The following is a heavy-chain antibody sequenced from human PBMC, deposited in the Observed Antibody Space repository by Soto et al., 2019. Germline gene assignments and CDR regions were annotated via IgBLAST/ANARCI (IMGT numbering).Heavy chain of an antibody. J-gene: IGHJ4*02. D-gene: IGHD5-12*01. V-gene: IGHV1-69*13. CDR1: GGTFSSYA. CDR3: ARDRDGYTYFDY. Sequence: SVKVSCKASGGTFSSYAISWVRQAPGQGLEWMGGIIPIFGTANYAQKFQGRVTITADESTSTAYMELSSLRSEDTAVYYCARDRDGYTYFDYWGQGTLVTVSS. CDR2: IIPIFGTA.